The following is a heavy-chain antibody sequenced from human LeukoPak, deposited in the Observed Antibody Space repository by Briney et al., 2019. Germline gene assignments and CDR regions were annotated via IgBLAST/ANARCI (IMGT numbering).Heavy chain of an antibody. D-gene: IGHD4-11*01. V-gene: IGHV2-5*02. CDR3: AHCTVGRSAHHD. CDR1: GFSLSSSGMG. CDR2: IYWDDDK. J-gene: IGHJ4*02. Sequence: SGPTLVKPTQTLTLTCSFSGFSLSSSGMGVGWIRQPPGKALEWLALIYWDDDKRYSPSLKSRLTITKDTSKNQVVLTMTNMDPVDTATYYCAHCTVGRSAHHDWGQGTLVTVSS.